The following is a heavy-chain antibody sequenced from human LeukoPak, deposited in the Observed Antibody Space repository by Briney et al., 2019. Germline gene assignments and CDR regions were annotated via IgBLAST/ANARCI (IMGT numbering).Heavy chain of an antibody. CDR3: ATLSYYDFWSGRAPDY. Sequence: GGSLRLSCAASGFTFSSYAMHWVRQAPGKGLEWVAVISYDGSNKYYADSVKGRFTISRDNSKNTLYLQMNSLRAEDTAVYYCATLSYYDFWSGRAPDYWGKGTLVTVSS. D-gene: IGHD3-3*01. J-gene: IGHJ4*02. CDR1: GFTFSSYA. V-gene: IGHV3-30-3*01. CDR2: ISYDGSNK.